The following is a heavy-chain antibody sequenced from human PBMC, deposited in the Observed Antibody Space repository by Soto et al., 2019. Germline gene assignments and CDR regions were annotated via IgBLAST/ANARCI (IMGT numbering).Heavy chain of an antibody. J-gene: IGHJ4*02. CDR3: GSGKYTSGGFRF. CDR1: AGSFRGIH. CDR2: THTSGTT. V-gene: IGHV4-34*01. Sequence: SQTMSLTCALHAGSFRGIHWTWISQPPENLREWIGETHTSGTTNDNPSLKSRVTISGDTSKNQFSLSLSSGTVADRAIYYCGSGKYTSGGFRFGGKGILVTVSS. D-gene: IGHD2-15*01.